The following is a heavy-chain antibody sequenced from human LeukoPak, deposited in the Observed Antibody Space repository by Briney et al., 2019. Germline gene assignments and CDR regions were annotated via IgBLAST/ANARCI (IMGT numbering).Heavy chain of an antibody. CDR1: GYTFTSYG. D-gene: IGHD6-19*01. CDR3: AREYSSGWPVDNWFDP. Sequence: ASVKVSCKASGYTFTSYGINWVRQAPGQGLEWMGWISAYNGNTNYAQKLQGRVTMTTDTSTSTAYMELRSLRSDDTAVYYCAREYSSGWPVDNWFDPWGQGTLVTVSS. V-gene: IGHV1-18*01. CDR2: ISAYNGNT. J-gene: IGHJ5*02.